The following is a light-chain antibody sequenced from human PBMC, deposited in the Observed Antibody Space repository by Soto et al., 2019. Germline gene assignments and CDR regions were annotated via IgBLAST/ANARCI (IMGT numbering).Light chain of an antibody. CDR1: QDISSW. CDR2: GAS. Sequence: DIQMTQSPSSVSASVGDRVTITCRASQDISSWLVWYQQKPGKAPNLLIFGASSLQNGVPSQFSGSRSGTDFTLTISSLQPEDFATYYCQQANSFPLTFGGGTKVESK. CDR3: QQANSFPLT. J-gene: IGKJ4*01. V-gene: IGKV1-12*01.